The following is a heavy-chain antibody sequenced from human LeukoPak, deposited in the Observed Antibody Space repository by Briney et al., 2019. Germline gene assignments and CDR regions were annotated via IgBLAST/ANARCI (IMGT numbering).Heavy chain of an antibody. CDR3: ARVRGSSYFDY. J-gene: IGHJ4*02. CDR2: IKQDGSEK. CDR1: GFTFSSYW. D-gene: IGHD6-6*01. Sequence: GGSLRLSCAASGFTFSSYWMSWVRQAPGKGLEWVANIKQDGSEKYYVDSVKGRFTLSRDNAKNSLYLQMNSLRAEDTAVYYCARVRGSSYFDYWGQGTLVTVSS. V-gene: IGHV3-7*01.